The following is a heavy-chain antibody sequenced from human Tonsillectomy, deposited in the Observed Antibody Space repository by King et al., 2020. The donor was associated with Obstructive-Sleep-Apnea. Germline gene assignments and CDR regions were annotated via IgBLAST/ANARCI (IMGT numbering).Heavy chain of an antibody. V-gene: IGHV3-30*02. CDR1: GFTFSNYG. Sequence: VQLVESGGGVVQPGGSLRLSCTASGFTFSNYGMHWVRQAPGKGLEWVAFTQYDGNNEYYADSVKGRFTISTDNSKNTLYLQMNSLRPEDTAVFYCAKEDGNSGTSCLDYWGQGTLVTVSS. CDR2: TQYDGNNE. D-gene: IGHD2-2*01. J-gene: IGHJ4*02. CDR3: AKEDGNSGTSCLDY.